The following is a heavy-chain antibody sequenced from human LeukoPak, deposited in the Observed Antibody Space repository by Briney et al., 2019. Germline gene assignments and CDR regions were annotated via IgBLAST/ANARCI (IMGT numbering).Heavy chain of an antibody. CDR3: ARVRSPRYFDY. Sequence: PGGSLRLSCVASGFTVRSYYVSWVRQAPGKGLEGVSVIYSGGSTYYADSVEGRFTVSRDNSKNSLYLQMNSLRAEDTAVYYSARVRSPRYFDYWGQGTLVTVPS. CDR2: IYSGGST. J-gene: IGHJ4*02. CDR1: GFTVRSYY. V-gene: IGHV3-53*01.